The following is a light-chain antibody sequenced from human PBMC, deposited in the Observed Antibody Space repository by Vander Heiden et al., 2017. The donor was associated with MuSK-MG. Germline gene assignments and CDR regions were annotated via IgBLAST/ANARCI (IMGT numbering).Light chain of an antibody. V-gene: IGLV2-11*01. CDR3: CSYASSYTWV. Sequence: QSALTQPRPVSGSPGQSVTISCTGISGDFDTYTYFSWYQQHPGKVPELLICDVTKRPSGVPDRFSGSKSGNTACLTISGLQDEDEADYYCCSYASSYTWVFGGGTKLTVL. CDR1: SGDFDTYTY. CDR2: DVT. J-gene: IGLJ3*02.